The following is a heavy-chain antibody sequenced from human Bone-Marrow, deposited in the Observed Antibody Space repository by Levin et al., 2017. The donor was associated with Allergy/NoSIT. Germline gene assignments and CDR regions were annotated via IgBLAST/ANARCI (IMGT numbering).Heavy chain of an antibody. V-gene: IGHV7-4-1*02. CDR2: INTNTGNP. J-gene: IGHJ4*02. D-gene: IGHD2-21*01. CDR3: ARSYCGGDCYHQS. CDR1: GYTFTSYA. Sequence: GESLKISCKASGYTFTSYAMNWVRQAPGQGLEWMGWINTNTGNPTYAQGFTGRFVFSLDTSVSTAYLQISSLKAEDTAVYYCARSYCGGDCYHQSWGQGTLVTVSS.